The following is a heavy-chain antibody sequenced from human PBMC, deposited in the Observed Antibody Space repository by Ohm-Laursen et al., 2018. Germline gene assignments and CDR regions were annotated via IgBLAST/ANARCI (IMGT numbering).Heavy chain of an antibody. V-gene: IGHV3-30*18. CDR3: AKDRQRLDGMWDFDF. J-gene: IGHJ4*02. CDR1: GFTFSNNG. CDR2: ISYDENHK. Sequence: SLRLSCAASGFTFSNNGMHWVRQAPGKGLEWVAVISYDENHKYYVDSVKGRFTISRDNSKNTLYLQMNSLRAEDTAVYYCAKDRQRLDGMWDFDFWGQGILVTVSS. D-gene: IGHD6-19*01.